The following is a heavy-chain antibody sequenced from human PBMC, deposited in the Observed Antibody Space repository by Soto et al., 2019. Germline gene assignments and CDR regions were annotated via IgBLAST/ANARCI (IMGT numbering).Heavy chain of an antibody. J-gene: IGHJ4*02. CDR1: GGTFSSYA. D-gene: IGHD3-22*01. CDR3: ARSLTYYYETSGYYLGNI. Sequence: QVQLVQSGAEVQKPGSSVKVSCKASGGTFSSYAFSWVRQAPGQGLEWMGGIIPMFDTANYAQKFQDRVTISADESTSTAYMELSSLTSEDTAVYYCARSLTYYYETSGYYLGNIWGQGTLVTVSS. CDR2: IIPMFDTA. V-gene: IGHV1-69*01.